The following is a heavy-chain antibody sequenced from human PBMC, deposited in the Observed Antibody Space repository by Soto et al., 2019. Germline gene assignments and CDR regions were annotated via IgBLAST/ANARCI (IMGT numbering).Heavy chain of an antibody. D-gene: IGHD2-8*01. CDR1: GVTFSSYS. CDR3: ARGLEHWNKGVCYTVWFDP. Sequence: VGSLRLSCAASGVTFSSYSMNWVRQAPGKGLEWVSYISSSSSTIHYADSVKGRFTISRHNAKNSLYLQMNNLRAEDTAVYYCARGLEHWNKGVCYTVWFDPWGQGTLVTVSS. CDR2: ISSSSSTI. V-gene: IGHV3-48*01. J-gene: IGHJ5*02.